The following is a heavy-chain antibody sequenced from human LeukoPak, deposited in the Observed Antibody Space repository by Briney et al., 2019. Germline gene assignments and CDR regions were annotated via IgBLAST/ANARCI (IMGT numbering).Heavy chain of an antibody. CDR3: ARPLGQYYYDRGGYNGESFQH. V-gene: IGHV4-39*01. D-gene: IGHD3-22*01. Sequence: SATLSLTCTVSGSSISSSSYYWGWVRQPPGKGLGWIGCIYYSGRTYSHPSLKSRVTLSVHTSNNQFSLKPSSVTAADTAVYCCARPLGQYYYDRGGYNGESFQHSGQGSLVTVSA. J-gene: IGHJ1*01. CDR1: GSSISSSSYY. CDR2: IYYSGRT.